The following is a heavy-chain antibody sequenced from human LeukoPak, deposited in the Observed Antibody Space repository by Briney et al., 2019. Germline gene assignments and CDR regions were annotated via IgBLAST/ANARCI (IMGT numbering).Heavy chain of an antibody. CDR1: GYTFTSYA. J-gene: IGHJ4*02. CDR3: ARVGGEHDYVWGSYRDIPFDY. Sequence: EASVTVSCKASGYTFTSYAMHWVRQAPGQRLEWMGWINAGNGNTKYSQKFQGRVTITRDTSASTAYMELSSLRSEDTAVYYCARVGGEHDYVWGSYRDIPFDYWGQGTLVTVSS. V-gene: IGHV1-3*01. D-gene: IGHD3-16*02. CDR2: INAGNGNT.